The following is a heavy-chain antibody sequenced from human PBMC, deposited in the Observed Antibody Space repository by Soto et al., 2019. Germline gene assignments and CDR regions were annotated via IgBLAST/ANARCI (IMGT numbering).Heavy chain of an antibody. CDR2: MSYDGSNE. CDR3: AKDGSHNFDY. Sequence: QVQLVESGGGVVQPGRSLRLSCAASGFTFSHYAMHWVRQAPGKGLEWVALMSYDGSNEYYADSVEGRFTISRDNSKNTLYLQMNSLRAEDTAVYYCAKDGSHNFDYWGKGTLVTVSS. J-gene: IGHJ4*02. V-gene: IGHV3-30*18. CDR1: GFTFSHYA. D-gene: IGHD1-26*01.